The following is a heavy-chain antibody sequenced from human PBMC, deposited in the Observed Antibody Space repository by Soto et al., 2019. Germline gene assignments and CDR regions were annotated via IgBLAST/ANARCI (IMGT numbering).Heavy chain of an antibody. CDR1: GFTFSSYA. D-gene: IGHD4-17*01. Sequence: GGSLRLSCAASGFTFSSYAMSWVRQAPGKGLEWVSAISGSGGSTYYADSVKGRFTISRDNSKNTLYLQMNSLRAEDTAVYYCAKGESGDYTDYYYYYYMDVWGKGTTVTVSS. CDR3: AKGESGDYTDYYYYYYMDV. J-gene: IGHJ6*03. V-gene: IGHV3-23*01. CDR2: ISGSGGST.